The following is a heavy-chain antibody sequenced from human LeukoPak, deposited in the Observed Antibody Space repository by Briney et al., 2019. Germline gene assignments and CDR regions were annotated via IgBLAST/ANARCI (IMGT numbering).Heavy chain of an antibody. CDR2: IYYSGST. D-gene: IGHD3-22*01. V-gene: IGHV4-39*07. CDR3: ARDRPSDYYYDNNGYPSD. J-gene: IGHJ4*02. CDR1: GGSISSSSYY. Sequence: PSETLSLTCTVSGGSISSSSYYWGWIRQPPGKGLEWIGSIYYSGSTYYNPSLKSRVTISVDTSKNQFSLKLSSVTAADTAVYYCARDRPSDYYYDNNGYPSDWGQGTLVTVSS.